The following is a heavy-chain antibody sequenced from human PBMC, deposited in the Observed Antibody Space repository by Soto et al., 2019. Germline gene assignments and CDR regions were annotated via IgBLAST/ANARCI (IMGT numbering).Heavy chain of an antibody. Sequence: GGSLRLSCAASGFTFSSYSMNWVRQAPGKGLEWVSSISSSSSYIYYADPVKGRFTISRDNAKNSLYLQMNSLRAEDTAVYYCARALERFGELFPYYFDYWGQGTLVTVSS. J-gene: IGHJ4*02. D-gene: IGHD3-10*01. CDR3: ARALERFGELFPYYFDY. CDR2: ISSSSSYI. V-gene: IGHV3-21*01. CDR1: GFTFSSYS.